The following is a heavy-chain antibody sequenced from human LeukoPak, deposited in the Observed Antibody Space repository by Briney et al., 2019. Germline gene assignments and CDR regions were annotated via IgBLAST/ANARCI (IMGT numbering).Heavy chain of an antibody. J-gene: IGHJ6*03. CDR2: ISYDGFNK. Sequence: GGSLRLSCAASGFTFSSYVIHWVRQAAGRGLEWVGLISYDGFNKYYADSVKGRFTISRDKSKLYLQMNSLRAEDAAVYYCARDLYPYYYYYYMDVWGKGTTVIVSS. CDR3: ARDLYPYYYYYYMDV. CDR1: GFTFSSYV. V-gene: IGHV3-30-3*01. D-gene: IGHD5/OR15-5a*01.